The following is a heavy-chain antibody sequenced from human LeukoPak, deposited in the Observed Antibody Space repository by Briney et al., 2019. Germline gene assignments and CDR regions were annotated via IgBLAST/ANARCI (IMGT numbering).Heavy chain of an antibody. J-gene: IGHJ3*02. CDR1: GFTFATNW. CDR3: ARGAHGSGSDI. Sequence: GESLKISCQTFGFTFATNWIGWVRQMPGKGLDCLGVIYPGDSDTRYSPSFQGQVTISADKSISTAYLLWSSLKASDTAIYYCARGAHGSGSDIWGQGTMVTVSS. D-gene: IGHD1-26*01. V-gene: IGHV5-51*01. CDR2: IYPGDSDT.